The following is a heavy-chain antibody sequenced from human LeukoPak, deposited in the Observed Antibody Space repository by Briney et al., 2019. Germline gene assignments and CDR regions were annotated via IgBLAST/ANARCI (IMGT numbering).Heavy chain of an antibody. CDR3: AGAYYYGSGSLDV. J-gene: IGHJ6*04. D-gene: IGHD3-10*01. CDR2: IYSGGST. V-gene: IGHV3-53*01. CDR1: GFTFSSYS. Sequence: GGSLRLSCAASGFTFSSYSMNWVRQAPGKGLEWVSVIYSGGSTLYADSVKGRFTISRDKSKNTLYLQMNSLRAEDTGVYYCAGAYYYGSGSLDVWGKGTTVTMSS.